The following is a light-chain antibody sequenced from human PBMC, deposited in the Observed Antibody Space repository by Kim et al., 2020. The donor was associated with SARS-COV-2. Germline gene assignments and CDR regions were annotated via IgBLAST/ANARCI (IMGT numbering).Light chain of an antibody. V-gene: IGLV3-1*01. Sequence: SYELTQPPSVSVSPGQTASITCSGDKLGDKYACWYQQKPGQSPVLVIYQDSKRPSGIPVRFSGSNSGNTATLTISGTQAMDEADYYCQAWDSSTAVFGRGTQLTVL. CDR3: QAWDSSTAV. CDR2: QDS. CDR1: KLGDKY. J-gene: IGLJ3*02.